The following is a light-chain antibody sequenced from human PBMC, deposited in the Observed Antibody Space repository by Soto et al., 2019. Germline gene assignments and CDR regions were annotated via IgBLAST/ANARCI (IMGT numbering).Light chain of an antibody. V-gene: IGKV1-5*01. J-gene: IGKJ1*01. CDR3: QHYNSYSWT. CDR1: QSITTW. CDR2: DVS. Sequence: DIQMTQSPSTVSAYVGDSVTITCRASQSITTWLAWYQQRPGKAPKLLIYDVSSLQSGVPSRFSGSGSGTEFTLTISSLQPDDFATYYCQHYNSYSWTFGQGTKV.